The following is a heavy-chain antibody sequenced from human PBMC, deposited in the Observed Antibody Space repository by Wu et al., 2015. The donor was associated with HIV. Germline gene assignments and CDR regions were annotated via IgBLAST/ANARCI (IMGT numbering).Heavy chain of an antibody. CDR3: VKDLRLQVGYYYMDV. D-gene: IGHD4-11*01. V-gene: IGHV1-2*02. Sequence: QVQLVQSGAEVKKPGASVKVSCKASGYTFTGHYIHWVRQAPGQGLEWMGLINPNSGSANFAQKFQGRVTMTRDTSISTVYMELSRLRSDDTAVYYCVKDLRLQVGYYYMDVWGKGTTVTVSS. J-gene: IGHJ6*03. CDR2: INPNSGSA. CDR1: GYTFTGHY.